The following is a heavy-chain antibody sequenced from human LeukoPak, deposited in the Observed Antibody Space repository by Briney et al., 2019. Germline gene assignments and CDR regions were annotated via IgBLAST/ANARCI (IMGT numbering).Heavy chain of an antibody. J-gene: IGHJ4*02. CDR3: ARDTAAAPGGLTRYYFDY. Sequence: GGSLRLSCAASGFTFSSYSMNWVRQAPGKGLEWVSSISSSSSYIYYADSVKGRFTISRDNAKNSLYLQMNSLRAEDTAVYYCARDTAAAPGGLTRYYFDYWGQGTLVTVSS. CDR1: GFTFSSYS. D-gene: IGHD6-13*01. CDR2: ISSSSSYI. V-gene: IGHV3-21*04.